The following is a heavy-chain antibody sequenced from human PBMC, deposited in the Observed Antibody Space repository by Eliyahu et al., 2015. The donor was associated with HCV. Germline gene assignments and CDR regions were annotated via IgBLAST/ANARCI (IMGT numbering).Heavy chain of an antibody. CDR1: GFXVXRXY. J-gene: IGHJ6*02. CDR3: ARVVRDSYGYYYYYGMDV. V-gene: IGHV3-66*01. D-gene: IGHD5-18*01. CDR2: IYSGGST. Sequence: EVQLVESGGGLVQPGGSLXLSCAAXGFXVXRXYMSWVRQAPGKGLGWVSVIYSGGSTYYADSVKGRFTISRDNSKNTLYLQMNSLRAEDTAVYYCARVVRDSYGYYYYYGMDVWGQGTTVTVSS.